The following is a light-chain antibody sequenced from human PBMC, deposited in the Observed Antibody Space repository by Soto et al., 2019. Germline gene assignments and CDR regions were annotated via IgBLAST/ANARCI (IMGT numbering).Light chain of an antibody. Sequence: EIVLSQSPGTLSLSPEEIATLSCRASQRVSSSYLAWYQQKPGQAPRLLIYGASSRATGIPDRFSGSGSGTDFTLTISRLEPEDFAVYYCQQYGSSRTFGQGTRWIS. CDR2: GAS. J-gene: IGKJ1*01. CDR1: QRVSSSY. CDR3: QQYGSSRT. V-gene: IGKV3-20*01.